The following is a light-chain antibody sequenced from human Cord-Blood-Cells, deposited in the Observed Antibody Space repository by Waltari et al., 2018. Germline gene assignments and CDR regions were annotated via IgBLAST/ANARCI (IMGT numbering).Light chain of an antibody. CDR2: EVS. CDR1: SSDVGGYNY. Sequence: QSALTQPASVSGSPGQSITISCTGTSSDVGGYNYVSWYHQHPGKAPKLMIYEVSNRPSGGTNRFSGSKSGNTASLTISGLQAEDEADYYCSSYTSSSTYVFGTGTKVTVL. CDR3: SSYTSSSTYV. J-gene: IGLJ1*01. V-gene: IGLV2-14*01.